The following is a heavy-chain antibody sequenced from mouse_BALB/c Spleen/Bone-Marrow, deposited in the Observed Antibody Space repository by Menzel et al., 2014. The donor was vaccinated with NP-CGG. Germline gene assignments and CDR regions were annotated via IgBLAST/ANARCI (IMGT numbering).Heavy chain of an antibody. V-gene: IGHV1-5*01. CDR1: GYSFTSYW. Sequence: EVQLVESGTVLARPGASVRMSCKASGYSFTSYWMHWVKERPGQGLEWIGAIYPGNSDTSYNQKFKGKAKLTAVTSASTAYMELSSLTNEDSAVYYCARGLRWCFDVWGAGTTVTVSS. D-gene: IGHD1-1*01. J-gene: IGHJ1*01. CDR2: IYPGNSDT. CDR3: ARGLRWCFDV.